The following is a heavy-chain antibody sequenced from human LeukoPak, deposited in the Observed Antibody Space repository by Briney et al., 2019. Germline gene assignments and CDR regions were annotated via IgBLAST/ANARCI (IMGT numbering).Heavy chain of an antibody. CDR1: GGTFSSYA. J-gene: IGHJ1*01. D-gene: IGHD2-2*01. Sequence: ASVKVSCKASGGTFSSYAISWVRQAPGQGLEWMGGIIPIFGTANYAQKFQGRVTVTADESTSTAYMELSSLRSGDTAVYYCARIVTQAYAPEYFQHWGQGTLVTVSS. V-gene: IGHV1-69*13. CDR3: ARIVTQAYAPEYFQH. CDR2: IIPIFGTA.